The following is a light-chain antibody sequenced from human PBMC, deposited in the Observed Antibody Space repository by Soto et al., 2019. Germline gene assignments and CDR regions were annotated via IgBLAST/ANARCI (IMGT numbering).Light chain of an antibody. V-gene: IGKV3-11*01. CDR2: DAS. Sequence: EILLTQSPGTLSLSPGERATLSCRASQSVSSNLAWYQQKPGQAPRLLIYDASKRATGIPARFSGSGSGTDFTLTISSLDPEDFAVYYCLQRSNWPRTFGQGTKVDIK. J-gene: IGKJ1*01. CDR3: LQRSNWPRT. CDR1: QSVSSN.